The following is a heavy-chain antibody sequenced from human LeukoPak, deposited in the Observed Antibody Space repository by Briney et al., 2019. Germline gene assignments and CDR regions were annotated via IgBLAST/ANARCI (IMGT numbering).Heavy chain of an antibody. D-gene: IGHD5-18*01. J-gene: IGHJ2*01. CDR2: IYYSGST. CDR3: ARGYSYGYPRWYFDL. V-gene: IGHV4-59*01. CDR1: GRSISTYY. Sequence: SETLSLTCTVSGRSISTYYWSWIRQPPGKGLEWVGYIYYSGSTNYNPSLKSRVTISVDTSKNQFSLELSSVTAADTAVYYCARGYSYGYPRWYFDLWGRGTLVTVSS.